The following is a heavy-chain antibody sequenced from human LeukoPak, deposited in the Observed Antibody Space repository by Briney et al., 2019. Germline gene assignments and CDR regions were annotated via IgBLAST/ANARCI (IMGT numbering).Heavy chain of an antibody. D-gene: IGHD3-3*01. CDR3: ARDKPSVFWSGLNWFDL. J-gene: IGHJ5*02. Sequence: PGGSLRLSCAASGFTFSSYAMHWVRQAPGKGLEWVAVISYDGSNKYYADSVKGRFTISRDNSKNTLYLQMNSLRAEDTAVYYCARDKPSVFWSGLNWFDLWGQGTPVTVSS. CDR2: ISYDGSNK. CDR1: GFTFSSYA. V-gene: IGHV3-30-3*01.